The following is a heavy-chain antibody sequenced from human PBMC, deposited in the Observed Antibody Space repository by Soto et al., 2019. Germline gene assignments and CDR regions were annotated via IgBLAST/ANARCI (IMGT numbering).Heavy chain of an antibody. CDR2: ISSSSSTI. Sequence: ETLSLSCAASGFTFSSYSMNWVRQAPGKGLEWVSYISSSSSTIYYADSVKGRFTISRDNAKNSLYLQMNSLKAEDTALYYCVKHGAGSGTWYSAVNYWGQGTLVTVSS. J-gene: IGHJ4*02. CDR1: GFTFSSYS. V-gene: IGHV3-48*01. D-gene: IGHD2-15*01. CDR3: VKHGAGSGTWYSAVNY.